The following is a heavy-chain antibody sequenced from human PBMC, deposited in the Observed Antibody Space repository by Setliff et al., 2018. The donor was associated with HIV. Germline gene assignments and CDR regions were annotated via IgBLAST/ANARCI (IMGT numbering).Heavy chain of an antibody. D-gene: IGHD4-4*01. CDR3: AKDGPTVIEGSYMDV. V-gene: IGHV1-69*13. CDR2: IIPLFGSA. J-gene: IGHJ6*03. CDR1: GNSFHSYA. Sequence: SVKVSCKASGNSFHSYAFSWVRQAPGQGLEWMGGIIPLFGSANYAQKFQGRVTITADESTSTVYMEVSGLRFEDTAVYFRAKDGPTVIEGSYMDVWGKGTTVTVSS.